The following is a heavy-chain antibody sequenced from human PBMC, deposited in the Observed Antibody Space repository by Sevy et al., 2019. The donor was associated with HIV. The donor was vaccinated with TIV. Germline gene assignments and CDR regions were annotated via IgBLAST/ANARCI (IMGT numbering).Heavy chain of an antibody. J-gene: IGHJ4*02. D-gene: IGHD6-19*01. Sequence: ALVKVSCKASGYTFTGYYMHWVRQAPGQGLEWMGWINPNSGGTNNAQKFQGRVTMTRDTSISSAYMELSRLSSDDTAVYYCASVGYSSGWYGGTFDYWGQGTLVTVSS. CDR3: ASVGYSSGWYGGTFDY. CDR1: GYTFTGYY. V-gene: IGHV1-2*02. CDR2: INPNSGGT.